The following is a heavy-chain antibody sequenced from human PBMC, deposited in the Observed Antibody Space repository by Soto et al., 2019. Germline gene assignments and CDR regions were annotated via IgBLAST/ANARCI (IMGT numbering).Heavy chain of an antibody. CDR2: IIPIFGTA. Sequence: QVQLVQSGAEVKKPGSSVKVSCKASGGPFSSYAISWVRQAPGQGLEWMGGIIPIFGTANYAQKFQGRVTITADESTRTAYMELSSLRSEDTAVYYCARTRGYSYGYYYYYGMDVWCQGTTVTVSS. CDR3: ARTRGYSYGYYYYYGMDV. CDR1: GGPFSSYA. J-gene: IGHJ6*02. D-gene: IGHD5-18*01. V-gene: IGHV1-69*01.